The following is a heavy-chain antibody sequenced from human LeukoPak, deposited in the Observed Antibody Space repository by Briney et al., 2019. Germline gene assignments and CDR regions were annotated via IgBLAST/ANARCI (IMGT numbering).Heavy chain of an antibody. CDR1: GFTFSSYG. CDR3: ATDRGYSHGFDY. Sequence: GGSLRLSCAASGFTFSSYGMHWVRQAPGKGLEWVAGISYDGRSKEYVDSVKGRLTISRDNSKNTLYLQMNSLRAEDTAVYYCATDRGYSHGFDYWGQGTLLTVSS. CDR2: ISYDGRSK. J-gene: IGHJ4*02. D-gene: IGHD5-18*01. V-gene: IGHV3-30*03.